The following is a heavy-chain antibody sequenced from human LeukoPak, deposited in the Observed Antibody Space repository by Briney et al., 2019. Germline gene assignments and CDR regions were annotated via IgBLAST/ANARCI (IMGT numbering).Heavy chain of an antibody. D-gene: IGHD2-15*01. CDR3: ARHYIGRALYHWLDP. CDR2: IYYSGRT. V-gene: IGHV4-31*03. Sequence: PSETLSLTCTVSRGSISTGGYCWSWIRHFPGKGLEWIGYIYYSGRTYYSPSLKGRVTMSVDTSKNKFSLKLSSVTAADTAVYYCARHYIGRALYHWLDPWGPGTLVTVSS. CDR1: RGSISTGGYC. J-gene: IGHJ5*02.